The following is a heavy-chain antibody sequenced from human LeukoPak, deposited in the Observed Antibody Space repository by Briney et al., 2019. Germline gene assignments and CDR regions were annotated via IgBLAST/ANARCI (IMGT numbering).Heavy chain of an antibody. CDR3: ARGPPDCSSTSCYAFDAFDV. J-gene: IGHJ3*01. Sequence: SETLSLTCTVSDDSISSTSYYWGWIRQPPGKGLEWIGSMYSSGSTYYSPSLKSRVTISVDTSKNHFSLKLSSVTAADTAVYYCARGPPDCSSTSCYAFDAFDVWGQGTMVTVSS. V-gene: IGHV4-39*07. D-gene: IGHD2-2*01. CDR2: MYSSGST. CDR1: DDSISSTSYY.